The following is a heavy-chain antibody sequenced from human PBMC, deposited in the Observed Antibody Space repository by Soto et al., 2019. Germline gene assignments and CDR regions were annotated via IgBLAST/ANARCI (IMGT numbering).Heavy chain of an antibody. V-gene: IGHV4-39*01. J-gene: IGHJ6*02. CDR1: GDPIGSSNYN. Sequence: PSETLSLTCIISGDPIGSSNYNWGWIRQPPGKGLEWIGSLYYGRTTYYNPSLKSRVTISVDTSKSQFSLTLNSVTAADTAVYYCARHAVELRSGYYYGLDVWGQGTTVTVSS. CDR2: LYYGRTT. CDR3: ARHAVELRSGYYYGLDV. D-gene: IGHD3-16*01.